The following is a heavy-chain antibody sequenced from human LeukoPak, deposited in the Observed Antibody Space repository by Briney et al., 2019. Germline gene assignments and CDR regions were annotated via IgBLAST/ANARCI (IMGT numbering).Heavy chain of an antibody. D-gene: IGHD6-19*01. CDR3: ARGGTARRQYSSGWGRRVYYFDY. CDR1: GGSISSSSYY. Sequence: SETLSLTCTVSGGSISSSSYYWGWIRQPPGKGLEWIGSIYYSGSTYYNPSLKSRVTISVDTSKNQFSLKLSSVTAADTAVYYCARGGTARRQYSSGWGRRVYYFDYWGQGTLVTVSS. J-gene: IGHJ4*02. V-gene: IGHV4-39*07. CDR2: IYYSGST.